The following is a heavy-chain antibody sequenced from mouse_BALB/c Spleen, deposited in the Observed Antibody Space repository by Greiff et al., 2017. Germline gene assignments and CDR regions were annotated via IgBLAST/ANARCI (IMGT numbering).Heavy chain of an antibody. CDR2: IYSGSGST. J-gene: IGHJ4*01. D-gene: IGHD1-2*01. CDR3: TRCHYYGYCAMDY. CDR1: GYTFTSYW. Sequence: LQQPGSELVRPGASVKLSCKASGYTFTSYWMHWVKQRPGQGLEWIGNIYSGSGSTNYDEKFKSKATLTVDTSSSTAYMQLSSLTSEDSAVYYCTRCHYYGYCAMDYWGQGTSVTVSS. V-gene: IGHV1S22*01.